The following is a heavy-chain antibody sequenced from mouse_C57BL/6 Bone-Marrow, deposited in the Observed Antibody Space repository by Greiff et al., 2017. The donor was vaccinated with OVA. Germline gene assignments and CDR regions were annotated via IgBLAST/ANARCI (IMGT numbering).Heavy chain of an antibody. J-gene: IGHJ3*01. D-gene: IGHD1-1*01. Sequence: EVQLQQSGPVLVKPGPSVQISCKASGFTFTDYYMHWVKQSHGKSLEWIGLVYTYNGGTSYNQKFKGKATLTVDTSASTSFMERNSLTSEDSAVYYCARSHYYGSSYAADWGQGTLVTVSA. CDR2: VYTYNGGT. CDR1: GFTFTDYY. V-gene: IGHV1-36*01. CDR3: ARSHYYGSSYAAD.